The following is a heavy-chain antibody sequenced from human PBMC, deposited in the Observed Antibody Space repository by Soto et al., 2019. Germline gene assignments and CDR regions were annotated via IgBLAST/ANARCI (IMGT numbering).Heavy chain of an antibody. CDR2: IYNSGST. J-gene: IGHJ4*02. V-gene: IGHV4-31*01. CDR1: CCSIRCGGYY. CDR3: ARGSSSSWGIDY. Sequence: SGRLSPPCSVSCCSIRCGGYYWSWLRHHPGKGLEWIGYIYNSGSTYYKPSLKSLVTISVDTSKNQFSLKLSSVTAADTAVYYCARGSSSSWGIDYRGQGTLVTVSS. D-gene: IGHD6-13*01.